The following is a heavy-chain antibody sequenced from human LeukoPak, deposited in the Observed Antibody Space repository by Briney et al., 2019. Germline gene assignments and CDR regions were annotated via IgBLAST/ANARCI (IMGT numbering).Heavy chain of an antibody. CDR3: AREDMVRGFFPLDY. CDR2: IYYSGST. CDR1: GGSISSYY. D-gene: IGHD3-10*01. V-gene: IGHV4-59*01. J-gene: IGHJ4*02. Sequence: ASETLSLTCTVSGGSISSYYWSWIRQPPGKGLEWIGYIYYSGSTNYNPSLKSRVTISVDTSKNQFSLKLSSVTAADTAVYYCAREDMVRGFFPLDYWGQGTLVTVSS.